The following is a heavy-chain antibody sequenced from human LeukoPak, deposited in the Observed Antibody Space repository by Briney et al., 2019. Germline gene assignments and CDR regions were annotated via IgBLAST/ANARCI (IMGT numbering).Heavy chain of an antibody. J-gene: IGHJ5*02. CDR1: GYSISSGYY. Sequence: SETLSLTCAVSGYSISSGYYWGWIRQPPGKGQEWIGSIYRSGSTYYNPSLKSRVTISVDTSKNQFSLKLSSVTAADTAVYYCAFGDYYGSGRNGNWFDPWGQGTLVTVSS. V-gene: IGHV4-38-2*01. CDR3: AFGDYYGSGRNGNWFDP. D-gene: IGHD3-10*01. CDR2: IYRSGST.